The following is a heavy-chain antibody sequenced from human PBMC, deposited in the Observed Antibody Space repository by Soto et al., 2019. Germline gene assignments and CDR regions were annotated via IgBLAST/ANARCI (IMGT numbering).Heavy chain of an antibody. V-gene: IGHV3-23*01. D-gene: IGHD5-12*01. Sequence: GGSLRLSCAASGFTFSNYAMSWVRQAPGKGLEWVSSISSSGGSTHYADSVQGRFTISRDNSKNTLYLQMNSLRAEDTAIYYCAEGVGYSGYVSDAFDIWGRGTMVTVSS. CDR1: GFTFSNYA. CDR3: AEGVGYSGYVSDAFDI. J-gene: IGHJ3*02. CDR2: ISSSGGST.